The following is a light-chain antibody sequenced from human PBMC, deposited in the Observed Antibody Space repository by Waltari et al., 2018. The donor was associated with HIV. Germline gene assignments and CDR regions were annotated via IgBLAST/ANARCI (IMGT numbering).Light chain of an antibody. J-gene: IGKJ4*01. CDR2: GSS. V-gene: IGKV3-11*01. CDR3: QQRANLPRRVT. Sequence: EIVLTQSPATLSLSPGQRAALSCRASQRLNTYLVWYQQKPRQPPRLLIYGSSISAPGIPAMFSGSGSGTDFTLTISSLEPEDSATYYCQQRANLPRRVTFGGGTKVEI. CDR1: QRLNTY.